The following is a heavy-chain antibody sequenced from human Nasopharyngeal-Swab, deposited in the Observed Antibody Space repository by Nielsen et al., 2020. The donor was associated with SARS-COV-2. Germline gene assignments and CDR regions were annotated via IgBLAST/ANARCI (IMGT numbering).Heavy chain of an antibody. Sequence: GGSLRLSCAASGFTFSSYAMSWVRQAPGKGLEWVSAISGSGGSTYYADSVKGRFTISRDNSKNTLYLQMNSLRAEDTAMYYCARDGPGYGGYEGGEYFDYWGQGTLVTVSS. D-gene: IGHD5-12*01. CDR2: ISGSGGST. CDR1: GFTFSSYA. CDR3: ARDGPGYGGYEGGEYFDY. V-gene: IGHV3-23*01. J-gene: IGHJ4*02.